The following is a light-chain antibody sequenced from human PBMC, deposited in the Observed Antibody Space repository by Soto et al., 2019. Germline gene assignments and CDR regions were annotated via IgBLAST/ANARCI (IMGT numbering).Light chain of an antibody. V-gene: IGKV1-5*03. J-gene: IGKJ1*01. CDR2: KAS. Sequence: DIQMTQSPSTLSASVGDRVSITCRASQTISSWLAWYQQKPGKAPKLLIYKASSLQSGVPSRFSGSGSGTEFTLTIISLQPDDFATYYCQQYNSYSWTFGQGTKVEI. CDR1: QTISSW. CDR3: QQYNSYSWT.